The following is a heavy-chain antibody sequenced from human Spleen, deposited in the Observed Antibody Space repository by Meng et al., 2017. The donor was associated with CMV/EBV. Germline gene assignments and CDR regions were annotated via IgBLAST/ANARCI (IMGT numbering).Heavy chain of an antibody. D-gene: IGHD3-3*01. CDR2: ISSDGTKK. CDR1: GFTFNNYV. V-gene: IGHV3-30-3*01. CDR3: ARDRSDFWSGSRSDALDI. Sequence: LSLTCAASGFTFNNYVMHWVRQAPGKGLECVTVISSDGTKKYYADSVKGRFTISRDNSKNTLFLQMNNLRAEDTSMYYCARDRSDFWSGSRSDALDIWGQGTMVTVSS. J-gene: IGHJ3*02.